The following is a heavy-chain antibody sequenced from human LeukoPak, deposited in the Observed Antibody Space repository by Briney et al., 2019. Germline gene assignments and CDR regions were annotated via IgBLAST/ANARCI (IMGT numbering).Heavy chain of an antibody. CDR3: AKYAPPTTVVTRFFDS. J-gene: IGHJ4*02. CDR2: ISGSGGST. V-gene: IGHV3-23*01. Sequence: GGSLRLSCAASGFTFSSYAMSWVRQAPGKGLEWVLAISGSGGSTYYADSVKGRFTISRDNSKNTLYLQMNSLGAEDTAVYYCAKYAPPTTVVTRFFDSWGQGTLVTVSS. CDR1: GFTFSSYA. D-gene: IGHD4-17*01.